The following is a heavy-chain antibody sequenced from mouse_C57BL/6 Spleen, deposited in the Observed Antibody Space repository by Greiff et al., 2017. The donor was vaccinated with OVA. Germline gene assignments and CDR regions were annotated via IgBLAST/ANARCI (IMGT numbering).Heavy chain of an antibody. V-gene: IGHV1-62-2*01. CDR1: GYTFTEYT. CDR3: ARHEEGYYDYDGYFDV. D-gene: IGHD2-4*01. CDR2: FYPGSGSI. J-gene: IGHJ1*03. Sequence: QVQLKESGAELVKPGASVKLSCKASGYTFTEYTIHWVKQRSGQGLEWIGWFYPGSGSIKYNEKFKDKATLTADKSSSTVYMELSRLTSEDSAVYFCARHEEGYYDYDGYFDVWGTGTTVTVSS.